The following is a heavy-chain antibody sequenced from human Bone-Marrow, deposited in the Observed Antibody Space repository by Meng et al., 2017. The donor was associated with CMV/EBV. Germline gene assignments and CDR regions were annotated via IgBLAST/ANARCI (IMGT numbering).Heavy chain of an antibody. CDR3: ARVQPHLPYYYYGMDV. D-gene: IGHD5-18*01. J-gene: IGHJ6*02. V-gene: IGHV4-59*01. Sequence: SETLSLTCTVSGGSISSYYWSWIRQPPGKGLEWIGYIYYSGSTNYNPSLKSRVTISVDTSKNQFSLKLSPVTAADTAVYYCARVQPHLPYYYYGMDVWGQGTTVTVSS. CDR1: GGSISSYY. CDR2: IYYSGST.